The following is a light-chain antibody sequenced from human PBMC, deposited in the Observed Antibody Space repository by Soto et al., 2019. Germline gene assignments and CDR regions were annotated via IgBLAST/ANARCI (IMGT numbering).Light chain of an antibody. V-gene: IGKV3D-15*01. CDR1: QSVSSN. CDR3: QQYNNWPPYT. Sequence: EIVMTQSPATLSVSPGERATLSCRASQSVSSNLAWYQQKPGQAPRLLIYGASTRATGIQARFIGSVSGTEFTLTISCLHSEDFAVYYCQQYNNWPPYTFGQGTKLEIK. CDR2: GAS. J-gene: IGKJ2*01.